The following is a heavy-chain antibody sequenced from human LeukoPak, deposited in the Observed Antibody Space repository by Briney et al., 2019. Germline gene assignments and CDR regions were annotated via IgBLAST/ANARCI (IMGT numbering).Heavy chain of an antibody. V-gene: IGHV3-7*01. CDR3: ARQRRYCSGDSCYQRTFDF. CDR1: GFTFSSYW. CDR2: IKQDGSEK. Sequence: GGSLRLSCAASGFTFSSYWMSWVRQAPGKGLEWVANIKQDGSEKYYVDSVKGRFTISRDNAKNSVYMQMNSLRAEDTAVYSCARQRRYCSGDSCYQRTFDFWGQGTLVTVSS. D-gene: IGHD2-15*01. J-gene: IGHJ4*02.